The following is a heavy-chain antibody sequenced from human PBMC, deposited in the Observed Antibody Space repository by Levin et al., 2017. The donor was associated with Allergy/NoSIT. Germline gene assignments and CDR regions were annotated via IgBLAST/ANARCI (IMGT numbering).Heavy chain of an antibody. CDR3: AARVVDY. Sequence: GGSLRLSCVVSGLNFNIYGMNWVRQARGKGLEWVALISSAGTDGYYADSVRGRFTISRYNSKSTLYLQMNSLRPDDTAVYYCAARVVDYWGQGTLVTVSS. V-gene: IGHV3-30*03. CDR2: ISSAGTDG. J-gene: IGHJ4*02. CDR1: GLNFNIYG.